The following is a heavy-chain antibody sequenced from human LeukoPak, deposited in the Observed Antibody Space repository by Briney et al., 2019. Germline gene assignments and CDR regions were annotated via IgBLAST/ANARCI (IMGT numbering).Heavy chain of an antibody. CDR1: GYTFTGYY. CDR2: INPNSGAT. Sequence: ASVKVSCKPSGYTFTGYYMHWVRQAPGQGLEWMGRINPNSGATNYAQKFQGRVTMTRDTSISTAYMELTTLRSEDTAVYYCARGRDIVVVVAARSDAFDIWGQGTMVTVSS. J-gene: IGHJ3*02. CDR3: ARGRDIVVVVAARSDAFDI. D-gene: IGHD2-15*01. V-gene: IGHV1-2*06.